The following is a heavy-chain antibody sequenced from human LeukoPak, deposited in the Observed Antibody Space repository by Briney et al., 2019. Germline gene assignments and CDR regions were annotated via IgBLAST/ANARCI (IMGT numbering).Heavy chain of an antibody. D-gene: IGHD6-13*01. J-gene: IGHJ3*02. CDR2: ISGSGGST. CDR1: GFTFSSYA. Sequence: PGGSLRLSCAASGFTFSSYAMSWVRQAPGKGLEWVSAISGSGGSTYYADSVEGRFTISRDNSKNTLYLQMNSLRAEDTAVYYCAKASVSSSWFDAFDIWGQGTMVTVSS. CDR3: AKASVSSSWFDAFDI. V-gene: IGHV3-23*01.